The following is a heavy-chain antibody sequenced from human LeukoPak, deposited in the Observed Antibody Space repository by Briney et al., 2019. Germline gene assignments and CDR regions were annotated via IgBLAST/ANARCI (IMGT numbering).Heavy chain of an antibody. V-gene: IGHV3-30-3*01. CDR3: ARDRYSGTPRYFDY. Sequence: PGRSLRLSCAASGFPFSNYAMHWVRQAPGKGLEWVAVVSYAGSNRYYADSVKGRFTISRDSSKNTLHLQMNSLRPEDTALYYCARDRYSGTPRYFDYWGQGTLVTVSS. D-gene: IGHD1-26*01. J-gene: IGHJ4*02. CDR1: GFPFSNYA. CDR2: VSYAGSNR.